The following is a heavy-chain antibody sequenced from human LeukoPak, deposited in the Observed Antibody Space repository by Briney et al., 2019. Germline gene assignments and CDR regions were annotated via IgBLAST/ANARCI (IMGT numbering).Heavy chain of an antibody. CDR2: ISHRGST. V-gene: IGHV4-34*01. CDR3: ARARWDTNGYYSYY. Sequence: SETLSLTCAVYGGSFTGYYWSWIRQPPGKGLEWIGEISHRGSTNYNPSLKSRVTISVYTSKNQFSLNLTSVTAADTAVYYCARARWDTNGYYSYYWGQGTLVTVSS. CDR1: GGSFTGYY. D-gene: IGHD3-22*01. J-gene: IGHJ4*02.